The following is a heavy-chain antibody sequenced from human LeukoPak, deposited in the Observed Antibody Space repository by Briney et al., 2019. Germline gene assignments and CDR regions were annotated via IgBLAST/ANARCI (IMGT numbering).Heavy chain of an antibody. D-gene: IGHD3-9*01. CDR3: ARAWRFPYYDILTGYGTFDY. Sequence: SETLSLTCTVSGASISSHYWSWIRQPPGKGLEWIGYISYSGTTKYNASLKSRVTISADTSKNQFSLKLSSVTAADTAVYYCARAWRFPYYDILTGYGTFDYWGQGTLVTVSS. CDR1: GASISSHY. J-gene: IGHJ4*02. V-gene: IGHV4-59*11. CDR2: ISYSGTT.